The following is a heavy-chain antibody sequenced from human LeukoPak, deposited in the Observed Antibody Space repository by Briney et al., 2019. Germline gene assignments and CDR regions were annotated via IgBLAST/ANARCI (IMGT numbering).Heavy chain of an antibody. Sequence: PGGSLRLSCAASGFTFSSYAMSWVRQAPGKGLEWVSAISGSGGSTYYADSVKGRFTISRDNSKNTLYLQMNSLRAEDTAVYYCAKDNVDTAMVRAAFDIWGQGTMVTVSS. CDR3: AKDNVDTAMVRAAFDI. CDR1: GFTFSSYA. J-gene: IGHJ3*02. CDR2: ISGSGGST. D-gene: IGHD5-18*01. V-gene: IGHV3-23*01.